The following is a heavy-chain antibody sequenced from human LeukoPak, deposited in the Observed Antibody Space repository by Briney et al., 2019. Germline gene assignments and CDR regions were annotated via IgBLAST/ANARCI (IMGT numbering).Heavy chain of an antibody. CDR3: AKSLADYYDSWVFDY. D-gene: IGHD3-22*01. Sequence: PGGSLRLSCEASGFTFSSYAMSWVRQAPGKGREWVSAISGSGGSTYYADSVKGRFTISRDNSKNTLYLQMHSLRAEDTAVYYCAKSLADYYDSWVFDYWGQGTLVTVSS. J-gene: IGHJ4*02. CDR1: GFTFSSYA. CDR2: ISGSGGST. V-gene: IGHV3-23*01.